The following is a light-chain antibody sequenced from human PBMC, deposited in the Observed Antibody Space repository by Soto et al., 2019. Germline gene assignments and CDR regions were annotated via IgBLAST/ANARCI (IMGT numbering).Light chain of an antibody. J-gene: IGLJ1*01. Sequence: QSALTQPPSASGSPGQSVTISCTGTSSDVGAYDYVSWYQQHPGKAPKLMIYEINKRPSGVPDRFSGSKSGNTASLTVSGLQAGDEADYYCSSFAGSNDFPYVFGTGTKV. CDR1: SSDVGAYDY. CDR2: EIN. CDR3: SSFAGSNDFPYV. V-gene: IGLV2-8*01.